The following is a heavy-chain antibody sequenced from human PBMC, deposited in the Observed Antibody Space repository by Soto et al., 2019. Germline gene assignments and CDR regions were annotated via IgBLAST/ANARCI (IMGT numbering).Heavy chain of an antibody. V-gene: IGHV3-23*01. CDR3: AKDLPTFGGVITNMGGSGY. J-gene: IGHJ4*02. CDR2: ISGSGGST. D-gene: IGHD3-16*02. Sequence: EVQLLESGGGLVQPGGSLRLSCAASGFTFSSYAMSWVRQAPGKGLEWVSAISGSGGSTYYADSVKGRFTISRDNSKNTLYLQMNSLRAEDTAVYYCAKDLPTFGGVITNMGGSGYWGQGTLVTVSS. CDR1: GFTFSSYA.